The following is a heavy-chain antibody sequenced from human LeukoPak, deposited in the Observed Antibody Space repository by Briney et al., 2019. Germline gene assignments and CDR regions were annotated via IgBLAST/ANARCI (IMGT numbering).Heavy chain of an antibody. V-gene: IGHV3-30*18. Sequence: GRSLRLSCAASGFTFSSYGMHWVRQAPGKGLEWVAVISYDGSNKYYADSAKGRFTTSRDNSKNTLYLQMNSLRAEDTAVYYCAKDLGSYLYDYYYGMDVWGQGTTVTVSS. CDR3: AKDLGSYLYDYYYGMDV. CDR2: ISYDGSNK. J-gene: IGHJ6*02. D-gene: IGHD2/OR15-2a*01. CDR1: GFTFSSYG.